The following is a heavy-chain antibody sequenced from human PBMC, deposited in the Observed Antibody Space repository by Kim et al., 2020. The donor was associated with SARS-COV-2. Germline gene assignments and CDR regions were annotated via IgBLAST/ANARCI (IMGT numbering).Heavy chain of an antibody. CDR2: ISGSGETT. D-gene: IGHD3-16*01. J-gene: IGHJ4*02. Sequence: GGSLRLSCAASGFSFSSYSMSWVRQAPGKGLEWVSGISGSGETTYYADSVKGRFTISRDNPKNTVYLQVNSLTAEDTAVYYCAKRVAVYGGTYDYWGQGTLVTVSS. CDR1: GFSFSSYS. CDR3: AKRVAVYGGTYDY. V-gene: IGHV3-23*01.